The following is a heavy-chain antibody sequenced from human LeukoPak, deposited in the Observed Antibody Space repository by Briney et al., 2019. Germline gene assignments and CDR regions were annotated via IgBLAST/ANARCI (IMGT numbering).Heavy chain of an antibody. V-gene: IGHV3-73*01. J-gene: IGHJ6*02. CDR3: TGLDNSSPMDV. Sequence: GGSLRLSCAASGFTFSGSAMHWVRQASGKGLEWVGRIRSKAKSYVTAYAASAKGRFTISRDDSKNTAYLQMNSLKTEDTAVYYCTGLDNSSPMDVWGQGTTVTVAS. CDR2: IRSKAKSYVT. D-gene: IGHD6-13*01. CDR1: GFTFSGSA.